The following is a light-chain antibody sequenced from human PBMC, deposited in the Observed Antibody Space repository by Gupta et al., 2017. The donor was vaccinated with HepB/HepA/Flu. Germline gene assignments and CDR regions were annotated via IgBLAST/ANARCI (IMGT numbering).Light chain of an antibody. CDR2: YDD. CDR1: SSNIGNNA. J-gene: IGLJ2*01. CDR3: AAWDDSRNGVV. V-gene: IGLV1-36*01. Sequence: QSVLTQPPSVAAVPRRRVTISCSGSSSNIGNNAVNWYQQLPGKAPKLLIYYDDLLPSGVADRFSGSKSGTSASLAISRLQAEDEADYYCAAWDDSRNGVVFGGGTKLTVL.